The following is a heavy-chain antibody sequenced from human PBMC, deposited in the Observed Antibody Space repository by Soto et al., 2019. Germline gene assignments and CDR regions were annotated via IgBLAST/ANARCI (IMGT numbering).Heavy chain of an antibody. V-gene: IGHV3-21*01. CDR2: ISSGSTYK. J-gene: IGHJ3*01. D-gene: IGHD4-17*01. CDR3: ARGWGTTVVKLDAFDV. CDR1: GFTFSTYS. Sequence: GVSLRLSCAASGFTFSTYSMNWVRQAPGKGLEWVSSISSGSTYKYYADSMKGRFTISRDNTKDSLDLQMNSLRAEDTAVYYCARGWGTTVVKLDAFDVWGQGTMVTVSS.